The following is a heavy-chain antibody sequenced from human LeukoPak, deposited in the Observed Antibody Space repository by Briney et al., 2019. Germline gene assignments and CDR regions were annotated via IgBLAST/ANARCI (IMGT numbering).Heavy chain of an antibody. Sequence: AASVTVSCKAPGYTFTGYYMHWVRQAPGQGLEWMGWINPNSGGTNYAQTFQGWVTMTRDTSISTAYMELSRLRSDDTAVYYCARGSAVAGTYYYYYGMDVWGQGTTVTVSS. CDR2: INPNSGGT. CDR1: GYTFTGYY. CDR3: ARGSAVAGTYYYYYGMDV. D-gene: IGHD6-19*01. J-gene: IGHJ6*02. V-gene: IGHV1-2*04.